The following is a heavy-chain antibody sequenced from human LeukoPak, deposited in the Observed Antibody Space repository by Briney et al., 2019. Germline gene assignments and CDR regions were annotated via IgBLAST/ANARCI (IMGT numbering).Heavy chain of an antibody. CDR2: IYPGDSDP. D-gene: IGHD6-13*01. CDR3: VRHGLGSSWFGFDY. CDR1: GYTFTTYW. V-gene: IGHV5-51*01. Sequence: PGESLKISCKGSGYTFTTYWIGWVRQMPGNGLEWMGIIYPGDSDPRYSPSFQGQVTISADKSISTAYLQWSSLKASDSAMYYCVRHGLGSSWFGFDYWGQGTLVTVSS. J-gene: IGHJ4*02.